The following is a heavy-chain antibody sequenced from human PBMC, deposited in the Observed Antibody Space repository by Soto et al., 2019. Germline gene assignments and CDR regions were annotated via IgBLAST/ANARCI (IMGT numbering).Heavy chain of an antibody. V-gene: IGHV3-49*03. CDR2: IRSKAYGGTT. D-gene: IGHD5-18*01. CDR3: TRSQLWFSYYFDY. J-gene: IGHJ4*02. Sequence: GGSLRLSCTASGFTFGDYAMSWFRQAPGKGLEWVGFIRSKAYGGTTEYAASVKGRFTISRDDSKSIAYLQMNSLKTEDTAVYYCTRSQLWFSYYFDYWGQGTLVTVSS. CDR1: GFTFGDYA.